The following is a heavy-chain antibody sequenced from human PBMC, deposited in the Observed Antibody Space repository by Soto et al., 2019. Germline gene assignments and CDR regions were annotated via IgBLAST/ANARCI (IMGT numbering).Heavy chain of an antibody. CDR1: GGSFSGYY. Sequence: SETLSLTCAVYGGSFSGYYWSWIRQPPGKGLEWIGEINHSGRTNYNPSLKSRVTITVDTSKNQFSLKLSSVTAADTAVYYCARLRTGRFANYYYYGMDVWGQGTTVTVSS. J-gene: IGHJ6*02. D-gene: IGHD3-10*01. CDR2: INHSGRT. CDR3: ARLRTGRFANYYYYGMDV. V-gene: IGHV4-34*01.